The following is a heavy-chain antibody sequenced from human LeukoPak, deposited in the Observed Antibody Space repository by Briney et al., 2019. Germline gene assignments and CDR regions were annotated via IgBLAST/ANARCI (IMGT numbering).Heavy chain of an antibody. J-gene: IGHJ5*02. V-gene: IGHV3-30*02. CDR3: GKGNEIDP. D-gene: IGHD1-1*01. Sequence: SVKGRFTISRDNSKNTLYLQMNSLRDEDTAIYYCGKGNEIDPWGQGTLVTVSS.